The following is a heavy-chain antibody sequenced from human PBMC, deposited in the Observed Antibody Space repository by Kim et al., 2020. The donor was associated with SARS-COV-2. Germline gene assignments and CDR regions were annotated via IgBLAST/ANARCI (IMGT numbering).Heavy chain of an antibody. J-gene: IGHJ4*02. Sequence: ASVKVSCKASGYTFSNYAMNWVRQAPGQGLEWMGWINTNTGNPTYVQDFTGRFVFSLDTAVSTAYLQISTLKAEDTAVYYCARGNYDTGGYYFDYWGQGT. CDR1: GYTFSNYA. D-gene: IGHD3-22*01. CDR2: INTNTGNP. CDR3: ARGNYDTGGYYFDY. V-gene: IGHV7-4-1*02.